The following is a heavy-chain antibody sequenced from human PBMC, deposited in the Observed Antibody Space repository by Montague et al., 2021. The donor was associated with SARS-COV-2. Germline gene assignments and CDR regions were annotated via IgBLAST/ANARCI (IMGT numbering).Heavy chain of an antibody. CDR1: GFTFSSHD. CDR2: IDIAFDT. J-gene: IGHJ2*01. Sequence: SLRLSCEASGFTFSSHDMHPVRQTAVGGLEWVSAIDIAFDTFYSXSFXGLFSISRENAKNSFYLQMNNLRAGDTAVYYCAREEAGCAGDRCYSYLDLWGRGTLVTVSS. D-gene: IGHD2-21*02. V-gene: IGHV3-13*01. CDR3: AREEAGCAGDRCYSYLDL.